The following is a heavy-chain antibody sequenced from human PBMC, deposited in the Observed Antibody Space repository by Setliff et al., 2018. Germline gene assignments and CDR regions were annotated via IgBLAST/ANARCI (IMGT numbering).Heavy chain of an antibody. CDR2: IIPVFRTA. CDR1: GGTFRSDG. CDR3: SRLVRYCTRTSCQRLSGDDY. J-gene: IGHJ4*02. Sequence: ASVKVSCKASGGTFRSDGFNWVRQAPGQGLEWMGRIIPVFRTAKYAPKFQGRVTITADESTTTAYMDLRSLRPDDTAIYFCSRLVRYCTRTSCQRLSGDDYWGQGTLVTVSS. D-gene: IGHD2-2*01. V-gene: IGHV1-69*13.